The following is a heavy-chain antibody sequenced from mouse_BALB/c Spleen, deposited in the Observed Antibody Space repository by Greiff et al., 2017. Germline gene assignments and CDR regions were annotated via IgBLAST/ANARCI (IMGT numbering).Heavy chain of an antibody. D-gene: IGHD2-4*01. V-gene: IGHV1S81*02. CDR3: TRKEGDYGAWFAY. CDR1: GYTFTSYY. Sequence: VQLQQSGAELVKPGASVKLSCKASGYTFTSYYMYWVKQRPGQGLEWIGEINPSNGGTNFNEKFKSKATLTVDKSSSTAYMQLSSLTSEDSAVYYCTRKEGDYGAWFAYWGQGTLVTVSA. CDR2: INPSNGGT. J-gene: IGHJ3*01.